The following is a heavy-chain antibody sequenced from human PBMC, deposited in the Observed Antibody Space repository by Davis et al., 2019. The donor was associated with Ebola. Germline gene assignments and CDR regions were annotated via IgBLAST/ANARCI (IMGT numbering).Heavy chain of an antibody. Sequence: ASVKVSCKVSGYTLTELSMHWVRQAPGKGLEWMGGFDPEDGETIYAQKFQGRVTMTEDTSTDTAYMELSSLRSEDTAVYYCARGLSITIFGVVPRWFDPWGQGTLVTVSS. J-gene: IGHJ5*02. CDR1: GYTLTELS. CDR3: ARGLSITIFGVVPRWFDP. V-gene: IGHV1-24*01. D-gene: IGHD3-3*01. CDR2: FDPEDGET.